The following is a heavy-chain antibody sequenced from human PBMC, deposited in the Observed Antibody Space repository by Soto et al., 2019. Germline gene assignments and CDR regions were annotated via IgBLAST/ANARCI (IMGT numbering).Heavy chain of an antibody. CDR1: GGSISSGGYY. CDR3: ARLRFLEWFNKAEGAFDI. Sequence: QVQLQESGPGLVKPSQTLSLTCTVSGGSISSGGYYWSWIRQHPGKGLEGIGYIYYSGSTYYNPSLKSRVTISVDTSKNQFSLKLSSVTAADTAVYYCARLRFLEWFNKAEGAFDIWGQGTMVTVSS. CDR2: IYYSGST. J-gene: IGHJ3*02. D-gene: IGHD3-3*01. V-gene: IGHV4-31*03.